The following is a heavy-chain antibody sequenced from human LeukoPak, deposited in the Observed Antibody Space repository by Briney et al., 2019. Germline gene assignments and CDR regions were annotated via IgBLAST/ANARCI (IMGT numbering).Heavy chain of an antibody. CDR2: INHSGST. D-gene: IGHD3-10*01. J-gene: IGHJ4*02. V-gene: IGHV4-34*01. Sequence: PSETLSLTCAVYGGSFSGYYWSWIRQPPGKGLEWIGEINHSGSTNYNPSLKSRVTISVDTSKNQFSLKLSSVTAADTAVYYCARVHMVRGVVNDYWGQGALVTVSS. CDR1: GGSFSGYY. CDR3: ARVHMVRGVVNDY.